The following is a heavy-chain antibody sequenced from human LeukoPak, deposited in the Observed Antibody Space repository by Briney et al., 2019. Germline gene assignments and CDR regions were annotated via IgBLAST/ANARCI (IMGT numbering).Heavy chain of an antibody. J-gene: IGHJ4*02. Sequence: SETLSLTCTVSGYSISSGYYWGWIRQPPGKGLEGIGSIYHSGSTYYNPSVKRRVTISVDTSKNQVSLKISSVTAADRAVYYCARGPSTHYYGSGNYSYFDYWGQGTLVTVSS. V-gene: IGHV4-38-2*02. CDR2: IYHSGST. D-gene: IGHD3-10*01. CDR1: GYSISSGYY. CDR3: ARGPSTHYYGSGNYSYFDY.